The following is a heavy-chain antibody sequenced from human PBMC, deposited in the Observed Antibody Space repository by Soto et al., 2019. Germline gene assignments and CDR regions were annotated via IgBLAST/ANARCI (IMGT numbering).Heavy chain of an antibody. CDR2: IIPIFGTA. D-gene: IGHD4-17*01. CDR3: ASGLPRNYYYYYGMDV. V-gene: IGHV1-69*13. J-gene: IGHJ6*02. CDR1: GGTFSSYA. Sequence: VASVKVSCKASGGTFSSYAISWVRQAPGQGLEWMGGIIPIFGTANYAQKFQGRVTITADESTSTAYMELSSLRSEDTAVYYCASGLPRNYYYYYGMDVWGQGTTVTVSS.